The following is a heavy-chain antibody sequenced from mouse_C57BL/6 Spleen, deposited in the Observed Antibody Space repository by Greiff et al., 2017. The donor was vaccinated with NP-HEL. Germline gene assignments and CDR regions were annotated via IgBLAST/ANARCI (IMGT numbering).Heavy chain of an antibody. Sequence: LVESGASVKISCKASGYAFSSYWMNWVKQRPGKGLEWIGQIYPGDGDTNYNGKFKGKATLTADKSSSTAYMQLSSLTSEDSAVYFCARQGFITTVVKDYWGQGTTLTVSS. CDR1: GYAFSSYW. CDR3: ARQGFITTVVKDY. CDR2: IYPGDGDT. V-gene: IGHV1-80*01. J-gene: IGHJ2*01. D-gene: IGHD1-1*01.